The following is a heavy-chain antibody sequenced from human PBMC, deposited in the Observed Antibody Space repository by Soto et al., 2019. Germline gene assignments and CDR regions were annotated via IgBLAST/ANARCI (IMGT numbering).Heavy chain of an antibody. CDR3: ARGNPFNYAGFDV. CDR1: GYTFSDFD. V-gene: IGHV1-8*01. D-gene: IGHD3-16*01. CDR2: MNAKSGDT. J-gene: IGHJ6*02. Sequence: QAHLEQSGAELKRPGASVKVSCKASGYTFSDFDINWLRQASGQGPEWMGWMNAKSGDTFFAQRFQDKFNMTWDTSLRTAYMEVGSLTSDHTAIYYGARGNPFNYAGFDVWGQGTTVAVSS.